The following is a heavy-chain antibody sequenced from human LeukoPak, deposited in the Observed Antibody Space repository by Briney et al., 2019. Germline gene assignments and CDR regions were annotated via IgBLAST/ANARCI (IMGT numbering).Heavy chain of an antibody. CDR2: ISSSSSYI. V-gene: IGHV3-21*04. CDR1: GFTFSSYS. D-gene: IGHD5-24*01. Sequence: GGSLRLSCAASGFTFSSYSMNWVRQAPGKGLEWVSSISSSSSYIYYADSVKGRFTISRDSSKNTLFLQTNSLRAEDTAVYHCAKNDGYNYWYFDYWGRGTLVTVSS. J-gene: IGHJ4*02. CDR3: AKNDGYNYWYFDY.